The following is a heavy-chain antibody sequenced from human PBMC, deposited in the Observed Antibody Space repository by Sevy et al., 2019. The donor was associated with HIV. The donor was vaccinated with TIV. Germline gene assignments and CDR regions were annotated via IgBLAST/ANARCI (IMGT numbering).Heavy chain of an antibody. J-gene: IGHJ4*02. CDR3: AAGDYGSGEGY. Sequence: GGSLRLSCAASGFTVSSNYMSWVRQAPGKGLEWVSVIYSGGSTYYADSVKGRFTSSRDNSKNTLYLQMNSLRAEDTAVYYCAAGDYGSGEGYWGQGTLVTVSS. CDR2: IYSGGST. CDR1: GFTVSSNY. V-gene: IGHV3-53*01. D-gene: IGHD3-10*01.